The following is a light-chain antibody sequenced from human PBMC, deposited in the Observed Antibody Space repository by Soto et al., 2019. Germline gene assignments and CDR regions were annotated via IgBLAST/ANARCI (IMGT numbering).Light chain of an antibody. CDR2: EGS. CDR1: SSDVGSYNI. V-gene: IGLV2-23*01. J-gene: IGLJ1*01. Sequence: QSVLTQPASVSGSPGQAITISCTGTSSDVGSYNIVSWYQQYPGKAPKLMIYEGSKRPSGVSIRFSGSKSGNTASLTISGLQAEDEAPYYCCSYAGSDTYVFRTGTTVTVL. CDR3: CSYAGSDTYV.